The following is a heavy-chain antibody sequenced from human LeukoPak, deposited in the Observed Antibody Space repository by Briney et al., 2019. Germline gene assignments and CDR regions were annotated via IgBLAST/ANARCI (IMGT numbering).Heavy chain of an antibody. CDR1: GFSFSTIY. CDR3: ARDPYRFAFDI. J-gene: IGHJ3*02. Sequence: GGSLRLSCAASGFSFSTIYMSWVRQTPGQGLEWVANINVDGTAEYYVDSVKGRFTISRDNAKNSLYLQMNSLRAEDTAVYYCARDPYRFAFDIWGQGTVVLVSA. CDR2: INVDGTAE. V-gene: IGHV3-7*03. D-gene: IGHD1-26*01.